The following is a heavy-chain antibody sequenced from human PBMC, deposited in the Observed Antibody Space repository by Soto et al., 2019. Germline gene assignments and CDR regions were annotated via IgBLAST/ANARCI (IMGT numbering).Heavy chain of an antibody. CDR2: ISNDGSNK. CDR1: GFSFSTDG. Sequence: QVQMVESGGGVVQPGRSLRLSCAASGFSFSTDGMHWVRQAPGKGLEWMAVISNDGSNKYYADSVKGRFTISRDNSKVTLFLQMNSLRGEDTAVYYCAKVVRADSTSSNFYYYSGMDVWGQGTTVTVSS. D-gene: IGHD6-6*01. CDR3: AKVVRADSTSSNFYYYSGMDV. J-gene: IGHJ6*02. V-gene: IGHV3-30*18.